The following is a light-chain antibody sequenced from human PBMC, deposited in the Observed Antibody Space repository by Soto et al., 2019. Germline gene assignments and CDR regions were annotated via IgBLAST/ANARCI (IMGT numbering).Light chain of an antibody. CDR1: QSISSY. CDR3: QQSYSTPT. Sequence: DIQMTQSPSSLSASVGDRVTITCRASQSISSYLNWYQQKPGKAPKLLIYAASSLHSGVPSRFSGSGSGTDFTLTISSLQPADFATYYCQQSYSTPTFGRGTKVEIK. CDR2: AAS. J-gene: IGKJ1*01. V-gene: IGKV1-39*01.